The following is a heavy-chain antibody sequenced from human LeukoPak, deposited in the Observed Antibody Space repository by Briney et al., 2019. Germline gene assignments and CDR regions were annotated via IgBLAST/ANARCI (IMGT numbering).Heavy chain of an antibody. J-gene: IGHJ4*02. Sequence: PGGSLRLSCVASGFTFTRSAMHWVRQAPGKGLEWVAFIQYDGDNKYYADSVKGRFTISRDDSQNTLYLQMNSLTVEDTAVYYCAKRWDSTWSYFDLWGQGTLVIVSS. CDR3: AKRWDSTWSYFDL. CDR2: IQYDGDNK. V-gene: IGHV3-30*02. CDR1: GFTFTRSA. D-gene: IGHD1-26*01.